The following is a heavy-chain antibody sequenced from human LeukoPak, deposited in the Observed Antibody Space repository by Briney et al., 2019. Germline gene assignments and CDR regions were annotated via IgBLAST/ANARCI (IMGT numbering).Heavy chain of an antibody. V-gene: IGHV4-59*01. CDR3: ARGRGDRGFYYYYVDV. Sequence: SSKTLSLTCSVSVDSISTYYWSWFRQPPGMGLGWIGYLSYSGTANYNPSLKSRVTISEDTSKKRFSLNLNSVTAADTAMYFCARGRGDRGFYYYYVDVWGKGTTVTVSS. D-gene: IGHD2-21*02. CDR1: VDSISTYY. CDR2: LSYSGTA. J-gene: IGHJ6*03.